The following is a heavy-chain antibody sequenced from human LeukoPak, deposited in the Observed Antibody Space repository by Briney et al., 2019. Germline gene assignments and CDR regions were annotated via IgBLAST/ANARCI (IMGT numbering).Heavy chain of an antibody. CDR3: AKGSYSSGWSAPFDY. CDR2: ISYDGSNK. CDR1: GFTFSSYG. Sequence: GGSLRLSCAASGFTFSSYGMHWVRQAPGKGLEWVAVISYDGSNKYYADSVKGRFTISRDNSKNTLYLQMNSLRAEDTAVYYCAKGSYSSGWSAPFDYWGQGTLVTVSS. D-gene: IGHD6-19*01. J-gene: IGHJ4*02. V-gene: IGHV3-30*18.